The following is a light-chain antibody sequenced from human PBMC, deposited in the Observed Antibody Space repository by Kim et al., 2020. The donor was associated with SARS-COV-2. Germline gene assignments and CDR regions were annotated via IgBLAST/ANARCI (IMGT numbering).Light chain of an antibody. V-gene: IGKV3-20*01. J-gene: IGKJ2*03. CDR3: LQYGDAPYS. Sequence: LSRGGSATLSGRASETVCKSYGAWHQQKPGQAPRLLSYGASTRAAGIPDRFTGSESGTDFTLTITSLAPEDFAVYFCLQYGDAPYSFGQGTKLEI. CDR2: GAS. CDR1: ETVCKSY.